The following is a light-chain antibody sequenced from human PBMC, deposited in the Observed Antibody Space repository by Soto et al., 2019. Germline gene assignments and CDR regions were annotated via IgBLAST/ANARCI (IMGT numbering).Light chain of an antibody. V-gene: IGKV3-20*01. CDR3: HHYGSSPYT. CDR2: GVS. CDR1: QSLSGNY. J-gene: IGKJ2*01. Sequence: IVLTQSPGTLSLSPGERATLSCRASQSLSGNYLAWYQQKPGQAPRLLIFGVSSRATGIPDRFSGSGSGTDFTLTINRLEHEDFAVYYCHHYGSSPYTFGLGTKLEIK.